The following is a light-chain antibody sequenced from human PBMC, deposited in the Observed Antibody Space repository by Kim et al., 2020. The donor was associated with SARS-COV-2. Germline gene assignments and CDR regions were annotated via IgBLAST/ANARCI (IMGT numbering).Light chain of an antibody. CDR3: NSRDSSGNHWV. CDR2: GKN. Sequence: AWGQTVRITCQGDSLRSYYASWYQQKPGQAPVLVIYGKNNRPSGIPDRFSGSSSGNTASLTIAGAQAEDEADYYCNSRDSSGNHWVFGGGTHLTV. CDR1: SLRSYY. J-gene: IGLJ3*02. V-gene: IGLV3-19*01.